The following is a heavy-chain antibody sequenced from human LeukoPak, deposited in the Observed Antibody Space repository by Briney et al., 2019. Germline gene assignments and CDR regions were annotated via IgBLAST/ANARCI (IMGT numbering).Heavy chain of an antibody. CDR2: IHSSGST. Sequence: PSETLSLTCTVSGDSIRSYYWSWIRQPAGKGLEWIGRIHSSGSTNYNPSLKSRVTVSLDTSKKQFSLKVSSVTAADTAVYYCARRIAARPRGYWFDPWGQGTLVTVSS. D-gene: IGHD6-6*01. J-gene: IGHJ5*02. V-gene: IGHV4-4*07. CDR1: GDSIRSYY. CDR3: ARRIAARPRGYWFDP.